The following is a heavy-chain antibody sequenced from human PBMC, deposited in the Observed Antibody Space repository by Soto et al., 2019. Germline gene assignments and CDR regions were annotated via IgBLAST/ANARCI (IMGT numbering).Heavy chain of an antibody. CDR3: ARDMLSAGGTADFDY. CDR1: GYTFTSYY. J-gene: IGHJ4*02. D-gene: IGHD6-13*01. Sequence: QVQLVQSGADVKKPGASVKVSCKASGYTFTSYYIHWVRQPLGQGLEWMGIINLSGDITSYAQKFQGRVSMTRDTSTSTVYMELSSLRSEDTALYYCARDMLSAGGTADFDYWGQGTLVTVSS. CDR2: INLSGDIT. V-gene: IGHV1-46*01.